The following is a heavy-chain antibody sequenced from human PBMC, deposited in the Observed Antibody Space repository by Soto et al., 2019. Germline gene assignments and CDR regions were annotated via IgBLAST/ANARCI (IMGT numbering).Heavy chain of an antibody. CDR1: GGSISSYY. D-gene: IGHD3-22*01. CDR3: ARVLRHYDSSANIEVWFDY. Sequence: PLSLTCTVSGGSISSYYWSWIRQPPGKGLEWIGYIYYSGSTNYNPSLKSRVTISVDTSKNQFSLKLSSVTAADTAVYYCARVLRHYDSSANIEVWFDYWGQGTLVTVSS. CDR2: IYYSGST. V-gene: IGHV4-59*01. J-gene: IGHJ4*02.